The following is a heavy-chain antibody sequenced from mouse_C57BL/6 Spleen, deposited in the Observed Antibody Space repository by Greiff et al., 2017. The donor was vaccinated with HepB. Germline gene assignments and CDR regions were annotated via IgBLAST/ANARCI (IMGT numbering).Heavy chain of an antibody. J-gene: IGHJ3*01. Sequence: EVMLVESEGGLVQPGSSMKLSCTASGFTFSDYYMAWVRQVPEKGLEWVANINYDGSSTYYLDSLKSRFIISRDNAKNILYLQMSSLKSEDTATYYCARVGDGYYAWFAYWGQGTLVTVSA. CDR2: INYDGSST. CDR3: ARVGDGYYAWFAY. D-gene: IGHD2-3*01. CDR1: GFTFSDYY. V-gene: IGHV5-16*01.